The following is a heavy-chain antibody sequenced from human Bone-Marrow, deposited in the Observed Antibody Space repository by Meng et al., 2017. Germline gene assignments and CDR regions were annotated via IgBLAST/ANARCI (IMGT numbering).Heavy chain of an antibody. V-gene: IGHV4-31*01. D-gene: IGHD1-26*01. CDR1: GGSISSGGYY. CDR3: ARVGYSGSRVTSYYFDY. J-gene: IGHJ4*02. CDR2: IYYSGST. Sequence: QVPLRESGPGLVKPSPTRSRTRTVSGGSISSGGYYWSWIRQHPGKGLEWIGYIYYSGSTYYNPSLKSLVTISVDTSKNQFSLKLSSVTAADTAVYYCARVGYSGSRVTSYYFDYWGQGTLVTVSS.